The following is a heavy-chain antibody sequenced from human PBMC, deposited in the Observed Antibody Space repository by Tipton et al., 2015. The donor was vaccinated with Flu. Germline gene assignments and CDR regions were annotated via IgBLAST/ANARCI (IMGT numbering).Heavy chain of an antibody. V-gene: IGHV4-38-2*01. Sequence: TLSLTCAVSGCSISTGYYWGWIRQPPGKGLEWIGAIYRGGSTYYNPSLKSRVTISVDTSKNQFSLRLTSVTVADTAVYYCARSTYYYGSGTSDYWGQGTLVTVSS. D-gene: IGHD3-10*01. CDR1: GCSISTGYY. J-gene: IGHJ4*02. CDR3: ARSTYYYGSGTSDY. CDR2: IYRGGST.